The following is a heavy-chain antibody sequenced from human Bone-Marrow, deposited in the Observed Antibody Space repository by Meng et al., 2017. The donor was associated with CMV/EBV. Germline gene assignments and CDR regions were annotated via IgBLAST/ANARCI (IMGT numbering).Heavy chain of an antibody. J-gene: IGHJ4*02. V-gene: IGHV3-74*01. D-gene: IGHD2-8*01. CDR1: GFTFSNYW. CDR2: INSDGSDT. Sequence: GESLKISCAASGFTFSNYWMHWVRQAPGKGLVWVSRINSDGSDTAYAGSVKGRFTISRDNAKNPLYLQMNSLRAEDTAVYYCARDPCPSGVCYLDSWGQGTLVTVSS. CDR3: ARDPCPSGVCYLDS.